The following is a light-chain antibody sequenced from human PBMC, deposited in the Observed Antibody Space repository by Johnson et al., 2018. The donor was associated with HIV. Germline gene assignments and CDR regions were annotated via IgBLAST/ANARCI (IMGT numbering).Light chain of an antibody. CDR3: RAWDSTLRTAF. V-gene: IGLV3-1*01. CDR1: KLGDKY. CDR2: QDS. Sequence: VLTQPPSVSVSPGQTASITCSGDKLGDKYACWYQQKPGQSPVLVIYQDSKRPSGIPDRFSGSKSGTSATLGITGLQTGDEADYYCRAWDSTLRTAFFGTGTKVTVL. J-gene: IGLJ1*01.